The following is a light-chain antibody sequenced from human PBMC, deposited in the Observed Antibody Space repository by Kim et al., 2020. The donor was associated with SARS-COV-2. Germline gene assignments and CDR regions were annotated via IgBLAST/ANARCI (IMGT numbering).Light chain of an antibody. V-gene: IGKV1-39*01. CDR3: HQSYGNPT. CDR2: GAS. Sequence: SASVGDRVTITCRASQSISTHLNWYQQKPGKAPKLLIYGASSWQSGVPSRFSGSGSGTDFPLTISSLHPEDFATYYCHQSYGNPTCGRGTRLEIK. CDR1: QSISTH. J-gene: IGKJ5*01.